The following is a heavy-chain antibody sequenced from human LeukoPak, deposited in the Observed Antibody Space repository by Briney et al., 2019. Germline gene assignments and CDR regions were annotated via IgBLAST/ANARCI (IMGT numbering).Heavy chain of an antibody. D-gene: IGHD6-6*01. CDR2: ISGSGSST. V-gene: IGHV3-23*01. CDR1: GFTFSSSA. Sequence: GGSLRLSCAASGFTFSSSAMSWVRQAPGKGLEWVSAISGSGSSTYYADSVKGRFTISRDNSKNSLYLQMDSLRADDTAVYYCAKLATRLAARPNFDYWGLGTLVAVSS. J-gene: IGHJ4*02. CDR3: AKLATRLAARPNFDY.